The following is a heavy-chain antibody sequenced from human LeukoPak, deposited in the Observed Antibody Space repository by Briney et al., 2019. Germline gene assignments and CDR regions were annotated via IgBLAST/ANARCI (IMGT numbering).Heavy chain of an antibody. D-gene: IGHD6-13*01. V-gene: IGHV1-69*04. CDR2: IIPIFGIA. J-gene: IGHJ5*02. CDR1: GGTFSSYA. Sequence: SVKVSCKASGGTFSSYAISWVRRAPGQGLEWMGRIIPIFGIANYAQKFQGRVTITADKSTSTAYMELSSLRSEDTAVYYCAREGGIAADNWFDPWGQGTLATVSS. CDR3: AREGGIAADNWFDP.